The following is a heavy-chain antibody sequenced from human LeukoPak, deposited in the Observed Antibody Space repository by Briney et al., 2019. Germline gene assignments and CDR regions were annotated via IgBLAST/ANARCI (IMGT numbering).Heavy chain of an antibody. CDR2: ISVYNGNT. CDR1: GYTFTNYG. V-gene: IGHV1-18*01. CDR3: ARDGYYDSSGYYGHFDY. D-gene: IGHD3-22*01. Sequence: ASVKVSCKASGYTFTNYGISWVRQAPGHGLEWMGWISVYNGNTNYAQKLQGRVTMTTDTSTNTAYMELRSLTSDDTAVYYCARDGYYDSSGYYGHFDYWGQGTLVTVSS. J-gene: IGHJ4*02.